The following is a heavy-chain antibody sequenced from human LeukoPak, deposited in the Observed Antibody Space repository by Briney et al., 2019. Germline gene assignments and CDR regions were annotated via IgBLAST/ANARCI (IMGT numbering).Heavy chain of an antibody. CDR1: GFPFSTFW. V-gene: IGHV3-7*01. CDR3: ARDKVGGSNDF. D-gene: IGHD2-15*01. Sequence: GGSLRLSCAASGFPFSTFWMSWVRQAPGKGLEWVANINQDGSEKYYVDSVRGRFTISRDNLKNSLYLYMSSLRVDYTAVYYCARDKVGGSNDFWGQGTLVTVSS. J-gene: IGHJ4*02. CDR2: INQDGSEK.